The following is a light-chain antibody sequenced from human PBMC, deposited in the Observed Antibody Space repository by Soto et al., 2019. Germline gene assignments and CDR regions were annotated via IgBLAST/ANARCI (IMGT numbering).Light chain of an antibody. CDR1: QAISSW. J-gene: IGKJ4*01. CDR2: KAS. CDR3: QQASSFPFT. V-gene: IGKV1-12*01. Sequence: DIQMTQSPSSVSASVGDRVTITCRASQAISSWLVWYQQKPGKAPKLLTYKASTLQSGVPSRFSGSASGTDFTLTISGLKPEDFATYYCQQASSFPFTFGGGTEVEIK.